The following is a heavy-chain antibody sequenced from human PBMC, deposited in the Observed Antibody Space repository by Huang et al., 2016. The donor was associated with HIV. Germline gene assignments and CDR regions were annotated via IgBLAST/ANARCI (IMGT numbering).Heavy chain of an antibody. V-gene: IGHV3-74*01. CDR1: GFTFRNHW. Sequence: EVQLVESGGGLVQPGGSLRLSCAASGFTFRNHWMHWVRQAPGKGVEGGARINSDGRDTSHADSVKGRFTISRDNAQNTVHLHMNSLRAEDTAVYFCAKNPSITAVDSDYYYYYMDVWGKGTTVTVS. CDR2: INSDGRDT. D-gene: IGHD6-13*01. J-gene: IGHJ6*03. CDR3: AKNPSITAVDSDYYYYYMDV.